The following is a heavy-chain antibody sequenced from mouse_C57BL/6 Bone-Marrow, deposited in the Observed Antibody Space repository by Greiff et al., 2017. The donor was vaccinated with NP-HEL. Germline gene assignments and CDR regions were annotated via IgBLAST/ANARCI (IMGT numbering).Heavy chain of an antibody. D-gene: IGHD2-12*01. CDR3: ASPLRRFDY. Sequence: QVQLQQSGPELVKPGASVKISCKASGYAFSSSWMNWVKQRPGKGLEWIGRIYPGDGDTNYNGKFKGKATLTADKSSSTAYMQLSSLTSEDSAVYFCASPLRRFDYWGQGTTLTVSS. CDR2: IYPGDGDT. V-gene: IGHV1-82*01. J-gene: IGHJ2*01. CDR1: GYAFSSSW.